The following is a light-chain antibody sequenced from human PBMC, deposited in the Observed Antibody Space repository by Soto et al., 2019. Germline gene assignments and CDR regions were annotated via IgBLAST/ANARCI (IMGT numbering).Light chain of an antibody. CDR2: WAS. CDR1: QSVLHSSNNKNF. CDR3: QQYSSPPLT. Sequence: DIVLTQSPDSLAVSLGERATINCKSSQSVLHSSNNKNFLAWYQQKPGQPPKLHIYWASTRESGVPDRFSGSGSGTDFTLTISSLQAEDVAVYYCQQYSSPPLTFGGGTKVEI. V-gene: IGKV4-1*01. J-gene: IGKJ4*01.